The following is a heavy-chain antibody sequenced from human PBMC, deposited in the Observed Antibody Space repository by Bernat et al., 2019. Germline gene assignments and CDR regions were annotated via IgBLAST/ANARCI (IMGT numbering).Heavy chain of an antibody. D-gene: IGHD5-12*01. Sequence: QLQLVESGGGVVQPGRSLRLSCAASGFTFSSYAMHWVRQAPGKGLEGVAVISYDGSNKYYGDSVKGRFTISRDISKNTLYLQMNSLRAEDTDVYYGARDPVNSGYDGVGVFDYWGQGTLVTVSS. CDR3: ARDPVNSGYDGVGVFDY. CDR2: ISYDGSNK. V-gene: IGHV3-30*16. CDR1: GFTFSSYA. J-gene: IGHJ4*02.